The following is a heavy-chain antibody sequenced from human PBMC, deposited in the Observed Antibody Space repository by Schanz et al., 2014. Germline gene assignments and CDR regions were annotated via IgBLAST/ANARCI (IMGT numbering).Heavy chain of an antibody. CDR2: ISAYNGKT. CDR3: ARDGRVVVTPPGDS. V-gene: IGHV1-18*01. J-gene: IGHJ5*01. Sequence: QVQLVQSGGEVKKPGASVKVSCKASGYTFTSYGLSWVRQAPGQGLEWLGWISAYNGKTHYAQKIQGRVTLTTATSTSTAYMELRSLRSDDTAVYYCARDGRVVVTPPGDSWGQGTLVTVSS. D-gene: IGHD2-2*01. CDR1: GYTFTSYG.